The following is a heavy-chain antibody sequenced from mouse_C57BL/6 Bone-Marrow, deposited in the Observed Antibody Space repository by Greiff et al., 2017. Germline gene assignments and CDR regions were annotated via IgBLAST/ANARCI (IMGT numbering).Heavy chain of an antibody. CDR3: ARGRTYYSIYYDMDY. CDR1: GYTFTSYW. Sequence: QVQLQQPGTELVKPGASVKLSCKASGYTFTSYWMHWVKQRPGQGLEWIGNINPSNGGTNYNEEFKSNATLTVAKSSITSSMLLSSLTSDDSAVYYCARGRTYYSIYYDMDYWGQGTSVTVSS. J-gene: IGHJ4*01. CDR2: INPSNGGT. V-gene: IGHV1-53*01. D-gene: IGHD2-5*01.